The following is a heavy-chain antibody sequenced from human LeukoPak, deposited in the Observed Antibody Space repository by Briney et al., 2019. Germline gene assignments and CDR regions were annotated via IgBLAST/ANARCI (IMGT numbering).Heavy chain of an antibody. CDR1: GFTFSSYA. Sequence: GGSLRLSRAASGFTFSSYAMPWVRQAPGKGLEWVAVISYDGSNKYYADSVKGRFTISRDNSKNTLYLQMNSLRAEDTAVYYCRWAPIAVAGGGAFDIWGQGTMVTVSS. J-gene: IGHJ3*02. CDR2: ISYDGSNK. D-gene: IGHD6-19*01. V-gene: IGHV3-30-3*01. CDR3: RWAPIAVAGGGAFDI.